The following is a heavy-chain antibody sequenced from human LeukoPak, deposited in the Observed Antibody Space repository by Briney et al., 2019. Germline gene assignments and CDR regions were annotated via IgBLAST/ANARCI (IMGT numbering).Heavy chain of an antibody. Sequence: PSETLSLTCTVSGGSISSCYWSWIRQPPGKGLEWIGYIYYSGSTNYNPSLKSRVTISVDTSKNQFSLKLSSVTAADTAVYYCARSIAAAGTLFDPWGQGTLVTVSS. CDR1: GGSISSCY. CDR3: ARSIAAAGTLFDP. J-gene: IGHJ5*02. D-gene: IGHD6-13*01. V-gene: IGHV4-59*01. CDR2: IYYSGST.